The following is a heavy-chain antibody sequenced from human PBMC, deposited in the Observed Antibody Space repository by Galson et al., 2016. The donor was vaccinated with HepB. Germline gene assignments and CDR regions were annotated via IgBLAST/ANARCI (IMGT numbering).Heavy chain of an antibody. V-gene: IGHV4-61*01. CDR1: GVSVSSVSSY. D-gene: IGHD3-3*01. Sequence: SETLSLTCTVSGVSVSSVSSYWSWIRQPPGKGLDWLGHIYYTGIAVYNPSLRSRVTMSVDTSKNQFSLKLTSVTAADTAVYYCARVPSGVTIVGFDPWGQGTLVAVSS. J-gene: IGHJ5*02. CDR3: ARVPSGVTIVGFDP. CDR2: IYYTGIA.